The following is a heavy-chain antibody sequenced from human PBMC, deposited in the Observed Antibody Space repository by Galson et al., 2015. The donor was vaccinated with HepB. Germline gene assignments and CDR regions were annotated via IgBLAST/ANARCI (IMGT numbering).Heavy chain of an antibody. Sequence: SLRLSCAASGFTFSSYSMNWVRQAPGKGLEWVGRIKSKTDGGTTDYAAPVKGRFTISRDDSKNTLYLQMNSLKTEDTAVYYCTTGWVWSGSADGAYWGQGTLVTVSS. CDR2: IKSKTDGGTT. D-gene: IGHD3-3*01. V-gene: IGHV3-15*07. CDR1: GFTFSSYS. CDR3: TTGWVWSGSADGAY. J-gene: IGHJ4*02.